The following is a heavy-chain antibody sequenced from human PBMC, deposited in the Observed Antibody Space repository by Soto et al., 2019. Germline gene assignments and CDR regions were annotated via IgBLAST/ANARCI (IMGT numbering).Heavy chain of an antibody. CDR1: GFTFSSYA. J-gene: IGHJ4*02. CDR2: ISYDGSNK. Sequence: GGSLRLSCAASGFTFSSYAMHWVRQAPGKGLEWVAVISYDGSNKYYADSVKGRFTISRDNSKNTLYLQMNSLRAEDTAVYYYARGVSATTPKGSFDYWGQGTLVTVSS. V-gene: IGHV3-30-3*01. CDR3: ARGVSATTPKGSFDY. D-gene: IGHD1-1*01.